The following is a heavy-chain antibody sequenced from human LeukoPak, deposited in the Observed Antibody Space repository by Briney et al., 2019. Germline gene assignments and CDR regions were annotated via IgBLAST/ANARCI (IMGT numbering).Heavy chain of an antibody. J-gene: IGHJ4*02. V-gene: IGHV3-7*02. CDR2: INQDGSGK. Sequence: GGSLRLSCAASGFTFSSFWMSWVRQAPGKGLEWVANINQDGSGKYYVDSVRGRFTISRDNAKNSLYLQMNSLRAEDTAVYYCASTSGWYEPIDYWGQGTLVTVSS. CDR1: GFTFSSFW. D-gene: IGHD6-19*01. CDR3: ASTSGWYEPIDY.